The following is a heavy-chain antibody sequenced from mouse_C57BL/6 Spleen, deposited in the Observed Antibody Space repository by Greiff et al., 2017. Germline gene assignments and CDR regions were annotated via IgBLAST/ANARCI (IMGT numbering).Heavy chain of an antibody. Sequence: EVQLVESEGGLVQPGSSMKLSCTASGFTFSDYYMAWVRQVPEKGLEWVANINYDGSSTYYLDSLKSRFIISRDNAKNILYLQMSSLKSEDTATYYCARDDSSGLAWFAYWGQGTLVTVSA. D-gene: IGHD3-2*02. V-gene: IGHV5-16*01. CDR3: ARDDSSGLAWFAY. J-gene: IGHJ3*01. CDR1: GFTFSDYY. CDR2: INYDGSST.